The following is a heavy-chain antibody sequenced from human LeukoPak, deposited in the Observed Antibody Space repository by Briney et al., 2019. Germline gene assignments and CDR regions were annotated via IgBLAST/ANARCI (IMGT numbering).Heavy chain of an antibody. Sequence: GWSLLLPCAASGCTFSSYGMHCVRQAPGKGLVWVAFIRCDGSNKYYAASVKGGFTISRDNSKNTMYLQMNSLRAEDTAVYYCAKDPFLYYYGSGSYPDYWGQGTLVTVSS. D-gene: IGHD3-10*01. CDR2: IRCDGSNK. CDR1: GCTFSSYG. CDR3: AKDPFLYYYGSGSYPDY. V-gene: IGHV3-30*02. J-gene: IGHJ4*02.